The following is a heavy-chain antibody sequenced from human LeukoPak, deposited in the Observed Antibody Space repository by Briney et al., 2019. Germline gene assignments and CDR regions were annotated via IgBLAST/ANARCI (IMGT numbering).Heavy chain of an antibody. J-gene: IGHJ4*02. V-gene: IGHV4-39*07. D-gene: IGHD3-16*02. CDR3: ARGVYDYVWGSYRYTASYYFDY. CDR2: TYDSGST. Sequence: RSSETLSLTCTVSGGSISSNNYFWGWIRQPPGKGLEWIGSTYDSGSTNYNPSLKSRVTISVDTSKNQFSLKLSSVTAADTAVYYCARGVYDYVWGSYRYTASYYFDYWGQGTLVTVSS. CDR1: GGSISSNNYF.